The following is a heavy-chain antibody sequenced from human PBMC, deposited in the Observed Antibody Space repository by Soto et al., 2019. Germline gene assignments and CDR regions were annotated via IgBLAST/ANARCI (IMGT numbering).Heavy chain of an antibody. D-gene: IGHD6-13*01. V-gene: IGHV1-69*08. CDR3: ARDREGSSSWTDDDC. Sequence: QVQLVQSGAEVKKPGSSVKVSCKASGGTFSSYTISWVRQAPGQGLEWMGRIIPILGIANYAQKFQGRVTITEDKSTSTAYMELSSLRSEDTAVYYCARDREGSSSWTDDDCWGQGTLVTVSS. CDR1: GGTFSSYT. J-gene: IGHJ4*02. CDR2: IIPILGIA.